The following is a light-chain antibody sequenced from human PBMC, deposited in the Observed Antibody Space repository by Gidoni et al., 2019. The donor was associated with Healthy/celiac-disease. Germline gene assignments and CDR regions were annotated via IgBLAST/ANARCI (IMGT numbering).Light chain of an antibody. CDR1: ALPKQY. Sequence: SYELTQPPSLSVSPGQTARITCSGDALPKQYAYWYQQKPGQAPVLVIYKASERPSGIPERFSGSSSGTTVTLTISGDQAEDEADYYCQSADSSGIYVFGTGTKVTVL. J-gene: IGLJ1*01. V-gene: IGLV3-25*03. CDR2: KAS. CDR3: QSADSSGIYV.